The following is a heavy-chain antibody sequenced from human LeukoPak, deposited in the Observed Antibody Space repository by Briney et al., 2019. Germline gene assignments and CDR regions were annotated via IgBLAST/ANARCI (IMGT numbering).Heavy chain of an antibody. D-gene: IGHD6-19*01. CDR3: ATLYSSGWRIFDY. CDR2: INHSGST. J-gene: IGHJ4*02. Sequence: YPSETLSLTCAVYGGSFSGYYWSWIRQPPGKGLEWIGEINHSGSTNYNPSLKSRVTISVDTSKNQFSLKLSSVTAADTAVYYCATLYSSGWRIFDYWGQGTLVTVSS. V-gene: IGHV4-34*01. CDR1: GGSFSGYY.